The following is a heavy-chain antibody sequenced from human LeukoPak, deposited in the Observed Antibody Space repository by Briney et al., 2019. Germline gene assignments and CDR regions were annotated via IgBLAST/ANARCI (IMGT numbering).Heavy chain of an antibody. Sequence: ASVKVSCTASGYTFTGYYMHWVRQAPGQGLEWMGWINPNSGGTNYAQKFQGRVTITRDTSISTAYMELSRLRSDDTAVYYCAFTDIVVVPAANEYFQHWGQGTLVTVSS. CDR3: AFTDIVVVPAANEYFQH. V-gene: IGHV1-2*02. CDR1: GYTFTGYY. CDR2: INPNSGGT. J-gene: IGHJ1*01. D-gene: IGHD2-2*01.